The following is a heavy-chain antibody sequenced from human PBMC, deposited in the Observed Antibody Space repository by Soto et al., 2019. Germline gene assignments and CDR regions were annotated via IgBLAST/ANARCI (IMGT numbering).Heavy chain of an antibody. Sequence: QVQLVESGGGVVQPGMSLRLSCAASGFTFSSYAMHWVRQAPGKGLEWVAVISYDGSNKYYADSVKGRFTISRDNSKNTLYLQMNSLRAEDTAVYYCARDPLGSSWYLYNYYYYGMDVWGQGTTVTVSS. D-gene: IGHD6-13*01. J-gene: IGHJ6*02. CDR2: ISYDGSNK. V-gene: IGHV3-30-3*01. CDR3: ARDPLGSSWYLYNYYYYGMDV. CDR1: GFTFSSYA.